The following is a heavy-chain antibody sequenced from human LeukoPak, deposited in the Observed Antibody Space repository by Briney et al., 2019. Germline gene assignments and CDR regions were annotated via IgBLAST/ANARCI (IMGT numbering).Heavy chain of an antibody. D-gene: IGHD4-17*01. Sequence: ASVKVSCKASGYTFTSYGISWVRQAPGQGLEWMGWISTYNGNTHYAQNIQGRVTMTADVSTSTAYMELGSPRSDDTAVYYCARDPSLDYGDFYDYWGQGTLVTVSS. CDR3: ARDPSLDYGDFYDY. CDR1: GYTFTSYG. J-gene: IGHJ4*02. CDR2: ISTYNGNT. V-gene: IGHV1-18*01.